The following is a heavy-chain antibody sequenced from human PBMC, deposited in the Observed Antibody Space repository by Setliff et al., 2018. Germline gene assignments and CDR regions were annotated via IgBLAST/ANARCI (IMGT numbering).Heavy chain of an antibody. CDR1: GFTFSSFW. D-gene: IGHD3-9*01. J-gene: IGHJ4*02. Sequence: GGSLRLSCAASGFTFSSFWMSWVRQTPGKGLEWVANINQDGSGKYYADSVKGRFTVSRDNSKNTLYLQMNSLRAEDTAFYYCARGRHHDTLSGYIDFLGQGTLVTVS. CDR3: ARGRHHDTLSGYIDF. CDR2: INQDGSGK. V-gene: IGHV3-7*01.